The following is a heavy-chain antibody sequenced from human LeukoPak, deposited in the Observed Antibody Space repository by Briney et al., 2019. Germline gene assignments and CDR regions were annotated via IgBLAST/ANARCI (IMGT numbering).Heavy chain of an antibody. CDR1: GYTFTGYY. CDR3: VRGEETVNTPYFDF. J-gene: IGHJ4*02. Sequence: ASLKVSCKASGYTFTGYYMHWVRQAPGQGFEWMGWINCNSGGTNYAQNFRGRVTMTRDTSIRTVYMELSRLRSDDTAVYYCVRGEETVNTPYFDFWGQGTLVTVSS. V-gene: IGHV1-2*02. CDR2: INCNSGGT. D-gene: IGHD4-11*01.